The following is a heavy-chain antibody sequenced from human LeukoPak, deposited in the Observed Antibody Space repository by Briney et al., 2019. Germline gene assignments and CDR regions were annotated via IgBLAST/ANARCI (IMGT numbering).Heavy chain of an antibody. CDR2: IYYSGST. J-gene: IGHJ4*02. D-gene: IGHD3-22*01. V-gene: IGHV4-39*07. CDR1: GGSIRSSSYY. CDR3: ARPMGDSSGYLGY. Sequence: PSETLSLTCTVSGGSIRSSSYYWGWMRQPPGNGLEWIGSIYYSGSTYYNPSLKSRVTISVDTSKNQFSLKLSSVTAADTAVYYCARPMGDSSGYLGYWGQGTLVTVSS.